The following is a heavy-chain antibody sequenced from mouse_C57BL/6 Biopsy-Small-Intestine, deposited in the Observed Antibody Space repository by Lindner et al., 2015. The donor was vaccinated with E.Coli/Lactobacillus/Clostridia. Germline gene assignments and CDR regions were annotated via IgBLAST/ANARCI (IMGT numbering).Heavy chain of an antibody. V-gene: IGHV5-6-2*01. CDR1: GFTFSNDA. J-gene: IGHJ1*01. CDR2: INSNGGTT. D-gene: IGHD2-12*01. CDR3: ARPNYSYYKNYWYFDV. Sequence: VQLQESGGGLVKPGGSLKLSCAASGFTFSNDAMSWVRQTPEKRLEWVAAINSNGGTTYYPDTLKDRFTISRDNAKNTLYLQMSSLRSEDTALYYCARPNYSYYKNYWYFDVWGAGTTVTVSS.